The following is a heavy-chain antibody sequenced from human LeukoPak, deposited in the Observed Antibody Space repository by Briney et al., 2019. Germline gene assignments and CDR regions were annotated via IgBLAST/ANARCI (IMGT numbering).Heavy chain of an antibody. CDR1: GDSIRGGHYY. J-gene: IGHJ4*02. Sequence: PSQTLSLTCNVSGDSIRGGHYYWSWLRQLPGKGLEWIGYIYYSGATYFNPSLKSRVTISVDTSKNQLSLKLTSVTAADTAVYYCARSGVLYCSGGRCCLNYFDYWGQGALVTVSS. CDR2: IYYSGAT. V-gene: IGHV4-30-4*01. CDR3: ARSGVLYCSGGRCCLNYFDY. D-gene: IGHD2-15*01.